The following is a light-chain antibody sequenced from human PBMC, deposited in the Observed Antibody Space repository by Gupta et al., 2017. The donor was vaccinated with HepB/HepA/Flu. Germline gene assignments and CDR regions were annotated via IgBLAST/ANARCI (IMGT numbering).Light chain of an antibody. J-gene: IGKJ2*04. V-gene: IGKV2-28*01. Sequence: VMTQSPLSLPVTPGEPASISCRSSQSLLHSNGYNYLDWYLQKPGQSPQLLIYLGSNRASGVPDRFSGSGSGTDFTLKISRVEAEDVGVYYCMQALQTPCSFGQGTKLEIK. CDR2: LGS. CDR3: MQALQTPCS. CDR1: QSLLHSNGYNY.